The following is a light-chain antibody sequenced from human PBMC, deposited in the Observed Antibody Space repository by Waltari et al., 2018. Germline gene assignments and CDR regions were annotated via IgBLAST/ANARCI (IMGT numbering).Light chain of an antibody. Sequence: EIVLTQSPATLSLSPGERATLSCRASQSVSSYLAWYQQKPGQAPRLLIYGASNRAAGIPDTFSGSGSGTDFTLTISRLEPEDFAVYYCQHYDVLLYTFGQGTKVEI. CDR2: GAS. J-gene: IGKJ2*01. CDR1: QSVSSY. V-gene: IGKV3-11*01. CDR3: QHYDVLLYT.